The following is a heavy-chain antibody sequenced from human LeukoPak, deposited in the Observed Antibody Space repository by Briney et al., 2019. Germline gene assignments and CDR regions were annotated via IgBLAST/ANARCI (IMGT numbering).Heavy chain of an antibody. J-gene: IGHJ4*02. D-gene: IGHD2-15*01. CDR1: GFTVSSNY. CDR2: IYSGGST. CDR3: AKGDRYCSGGSCYD. Sequence: PGGSLRLSCAASGFTVSSNYMSWVRQAPGKGLEWVSVIYSGGSTYYADSVKGRFTISRDNSKNTLYLQMNGLRAEDTAVYYCAKGDRYCSGGSCYDWGQGTLVTVSS. V-gene: IGHV3-66*01.